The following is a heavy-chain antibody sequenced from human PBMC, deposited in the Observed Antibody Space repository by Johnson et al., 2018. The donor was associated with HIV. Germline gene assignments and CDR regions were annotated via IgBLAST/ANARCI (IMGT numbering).Heavy chain of an antibody. D-gene: IGHD1-1*01. CDR2: INWNGGST. Sequence: QLVESGGGLVQPGRSLRLSCAASGFNFGDYAMHWVRQVAGKGLEWVAGINWNGGSTGYADSVKGRFTISRDNSKNTLYLQMNSLRAEDTAVYYCAREGTLGAFDIWGQGTMVTVSS. CDR3: AREGTLGAFDI. V-gene: IGHV3-9*01. J-gene: IGHJ3*02. CDR1: GFNFGDYA.